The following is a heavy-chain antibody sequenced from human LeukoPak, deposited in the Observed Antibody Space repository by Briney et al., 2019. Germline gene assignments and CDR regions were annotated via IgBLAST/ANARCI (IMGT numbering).Heavy chain of an antibody. V-gene: IGHV1-2*02. J-gene: IGHJ1*01. D-gene: IGHD6-19*01. Sequence: ASVKVSCKASGYTFTGYYMHWVRRAPGQGLEWMGWINPNSGGTNYAQKFQGRVTMTRDTSISTAYMELSRLRSDDTAVYYCARLAVAGTSGDFQHWGHGTLVTVSS. CDR1: GYTFTGYY. CDR3: ARLAVAGTSGDFQH. CDR2: INPNSGGT.